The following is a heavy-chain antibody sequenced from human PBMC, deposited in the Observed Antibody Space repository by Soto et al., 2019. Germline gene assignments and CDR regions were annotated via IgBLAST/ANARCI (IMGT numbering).Heavy chain of an antibody. D-gene: IGHD6-6*01. J-gene: IGHJ6*02. CDR1: GYTFTGYY. CDR3: AREYSSSARYYYGMDV. Sequence: ASVKVSCKASGYTFTGYYMHWVRQAPGQGLEWMEWINPNSGGTNYAQKFQGWVTMTRDTSISTAYMELSRLRSDDTAVYYCAREYSSSARYYYGMDVWGQGTTVTVSS. CDR2: INPNSGGT. V-gene: IGHV1-2*04.